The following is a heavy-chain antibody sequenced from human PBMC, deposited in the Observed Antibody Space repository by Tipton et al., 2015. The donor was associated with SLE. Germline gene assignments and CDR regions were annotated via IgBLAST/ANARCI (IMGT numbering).Heavy chain of an antibody. J-gene: IGHJ4*02. V-gene: IGHV4-30-4*01. CDR2: IYYSGST. CDR3: ARDPLYCSGGSCYED. CDR1: GGSISSGDYY. D-gene: IGHD2-15*01. Sequence: TLSLTCTVSGGSISSGDYYWSWIRQPPGKGLEWIGYIYYSGSTYYNPSLKSRVTISVDTSKNQFSLKLSSVTAADTAVYYCARDPLYCSGGSCYEDWGQGTLVTVSS.